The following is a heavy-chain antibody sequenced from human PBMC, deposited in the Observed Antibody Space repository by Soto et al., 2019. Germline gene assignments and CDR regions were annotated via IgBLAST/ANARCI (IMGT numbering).Heavy chain of an antibody. CDR3: ARAIAADYYYYYMDV. Sequence: GSTNYNPSLKSRVTISVDTSKNQFSLKLSSVTAADTAVYYCARAIAADYYYYYMDVWGKGTTVTVSS. CDR2: GST. V-gene: IGHV4-59*01. J-gene: IGHJ6*03. D-gene: IGHD6-6*01.